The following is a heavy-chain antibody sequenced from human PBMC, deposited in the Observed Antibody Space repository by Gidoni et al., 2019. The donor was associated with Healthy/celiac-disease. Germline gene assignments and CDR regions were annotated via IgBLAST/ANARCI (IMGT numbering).Heavy chain of an antibody. J-gene: IGHJ4*02. CDR1: GFTFSSDG. V-gene: IGHV3-30*03. D-gene: IGHD6-13*01. Sequence: QVQLVESGGGVVQPGRSLRLSCAASGFTFSSDGMHWVRQAPGKGLEWVAVISYDGSNKYYADSVKGRFIISRDNSKNTLYLQMNSLRAEDTAVYYCARDNIAAALDYWGQGTLVTVSS. CDR2: ISYDGSNK. CDR3: ARDNIAAALDY.